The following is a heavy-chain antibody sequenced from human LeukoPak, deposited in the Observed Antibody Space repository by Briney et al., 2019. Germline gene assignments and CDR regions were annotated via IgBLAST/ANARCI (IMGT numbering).Heavy chain of an antibody. Sequence: PGGSLRLPCTASGFTFSTYWINWVRQSPANGLVLVALTNGDESTTTHAASVQGRFTISRDKAKNTAYLQMNSLRDEDTAVYYCARDYAGSPDYWGQGTLVTVS. J-gene: IGHJ4*02. V-gene: IGHV3-74*03. CDR2: TNGDESTT. D-gene: IGHD3-10*01. CDR1: GFTFSTYW. CDR3: ARDYAGSPDY.